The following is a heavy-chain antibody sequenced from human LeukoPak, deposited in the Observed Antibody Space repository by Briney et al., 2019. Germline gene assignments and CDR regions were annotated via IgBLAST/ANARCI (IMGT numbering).Heavy chain of an antibody. V-gene: IGHV1-18*01. CDR1: GYTFTSYG. J-gene: IGHJ4*02. Sequence: ASVKVSCKASGYTFTSYGISWVRQAPGQGLEWMGWISAYNGNTNYAQKLQGRVTMTTDTSTSTAYMELRSLRSDDTAVYYCAAITMVRGVIIPFDYWGQGTLVTVSS. CDR3: AAITMVRGVIIPFDY. CDR2: ISAYNGNT. D-gene: IGHD3-10*01.